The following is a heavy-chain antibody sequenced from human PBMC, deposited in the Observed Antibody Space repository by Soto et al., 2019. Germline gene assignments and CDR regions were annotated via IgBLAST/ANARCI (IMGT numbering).Heavy chain of an antibody. J-gene: IGHJ6*02. CDR3: ARPGGLWFGELRYYYYGMDV. CDR2: INAGNGNT. V-gene: IGHV1-3*01. Sequence: QVQLVQSGAEVKKPGASVKVSCKASGYTFTSYAMHWVRQAPEQRLEWMGWINAGNGNTKYSQKFQGRVTITRDTSASTAYMELSSLRSEDTAVYYCARPGGLWFGELRYYYYGMDVWGQGTTVTVSS. CDR1: GYTFTSYA. D-gene: IGHD3-10*01.